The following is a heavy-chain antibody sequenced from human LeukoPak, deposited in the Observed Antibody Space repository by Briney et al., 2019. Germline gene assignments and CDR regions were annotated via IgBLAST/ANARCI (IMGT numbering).Heavy chain of an antibody. V-gene: IGHV3-11*05. Sequence: PGGPLRLSCVASGFTFSDYYMSWIRQAPGKGLEWVSYISSSSSYTNYADSVKGRFTISRDNAKNSLYLQMNSLRAEDTAVYYCARDGTTRVVRGVIIPYYWGQGTLVTVSS. D-gene: IGHD3-10*01. CDR3: ARDGTTRVVRGVIIPYY. CDR1: GFTFSDYY. CDR2: ISSSSSYT. J-gene: IGHJ4*02.